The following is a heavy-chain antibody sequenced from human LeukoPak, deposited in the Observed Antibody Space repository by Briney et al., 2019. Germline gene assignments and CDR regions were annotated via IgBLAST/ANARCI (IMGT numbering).Heavy chain of an antibody. V-gene: IGHV4-34*01. Sequence: PSETLSLTCAVYGGSFRGYYWSWIRQPPGKGLEWIGEINHSGSTNYNPSLKSRVTISVDTSKNQFSLKLSSVTAADTAVYYCARDDPWYFDLWGRGTLVTVSS. CDR2: INHSGST. CDR1: GGSFRGYY. CDR3: ARDDPWYFDL. J-gene: IGHJ2*01.